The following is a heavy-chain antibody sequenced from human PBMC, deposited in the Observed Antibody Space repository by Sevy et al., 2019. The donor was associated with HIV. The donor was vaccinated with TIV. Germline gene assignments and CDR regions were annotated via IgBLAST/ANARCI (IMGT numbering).Heavy chain of an antibody. V-gene: IGHV3-21*01. CDR2: ISSSSSYI. D-gene: IGHD3-10*01. J-gene: IGHJ5*02. Sequence: GGSLRLSCAASGFTFSIYTMNWVHQAPGKGLEWVSSISSSSSYIYYTDSVKGRFSISRDSAKNALFLQMNSLRAEDTAVYYCARSLGNYYGSGTYQEDWFDPWGQGTLVTVSS. CDR3: ARSLGNYYGSGTYQEDWFDP. CDR1: GFTFSIYT.